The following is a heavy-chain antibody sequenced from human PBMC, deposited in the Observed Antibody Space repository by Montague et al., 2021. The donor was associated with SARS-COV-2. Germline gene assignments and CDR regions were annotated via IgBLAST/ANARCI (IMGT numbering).Heavy chain of an antibody. Sequence: SETLSLTCTVSGYSISSGYYWGWIRQPPGKGLEWIGSIHHSGSTYYNPSLKSRVTISVDTSKNQFSLKLSSVTAADTAVYYCAVNSNYYYYYGMDVWGQGTTVTVSS. V-gene: IGHV4-38-2*02. D-gene: IGHD4-11*01. CDR2: IHHSGST. CDR3: AVNSNYYYYYGMDV. J-gene: IGHJ6*02. CDR1: GYSISSGYY.